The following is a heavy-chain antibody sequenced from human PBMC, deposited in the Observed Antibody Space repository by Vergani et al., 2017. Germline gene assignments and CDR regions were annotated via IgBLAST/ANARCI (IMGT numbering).Heavy chain of an antibody. CDR1: GYTLTELS. CDR2: FDPEDGET. J-gene: IGHJ4*02. V-gene: IGHV1-24*01. CDR3: AREGTKYSSSWYGY. Sequence: QVQLVQSGAEVKKPGASVKVSCKVSGYTLTELSMHWVRQAPGKGLEWMGGFDPEDGETIYAQKFQGRVTITADESTSTAYMELSSLRSEDTAVYYCAREGTKYSSSWYGYWGQGTLVTVSS. D-gene: IGHD6-13*01.